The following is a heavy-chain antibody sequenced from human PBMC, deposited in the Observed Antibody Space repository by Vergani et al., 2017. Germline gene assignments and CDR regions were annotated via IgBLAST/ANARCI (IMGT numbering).Heavy chain of an antibody. CDR2: INGDGQMT. V-gene: IGHV3-74*02. Sequence: EVQLVESGGGLVKPGGSLRLSCAASGFTFSNAWMSWVRQAPGKGLVWVSRINGDGQMTAYADSVKGRFTISRDYTKNTVFLQMNSLRAEDTAVYYCITGTTEPYWGQGTLVTVSS. J-gene: IGHJ4*02. CDR1: GFTFSNAW. D-gene: IGHD1-7*01. CDR3: ITGTTEPY.